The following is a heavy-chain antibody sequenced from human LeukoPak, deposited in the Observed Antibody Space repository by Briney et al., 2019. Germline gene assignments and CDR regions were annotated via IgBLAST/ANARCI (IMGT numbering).Heavy chain of an antibody. V-gene: IGHV3-23*01. CDR1: GFAFGSEA. CDR3: AKVVCSSTSCYLGYFDY. D-gene: IGHD2-2*01. Sequence: GGSLRLSCAVSGFAFGSEAMSWVRQSPARGLEWVASISPGGGTTYYADSVKGRFTISRDNSKNTLYLQMNSLRAEDTAIYYCAKVVCSSTSCYLGYFDYWGQGTLVTVSS. CDR2: ISPGGGTT. J-gene: IGHJ4*02.